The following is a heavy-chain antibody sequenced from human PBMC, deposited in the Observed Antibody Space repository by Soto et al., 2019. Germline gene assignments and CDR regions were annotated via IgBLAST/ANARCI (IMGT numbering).Heavy chain of an antibody. V-gene: IGHV3-66*01. J-gene: IGHJ5*02. Sequence: PGGSLRLSCSASGFTVSSNYMSWVRQAPGKGLEWVSVIYSGGRTYYADSVKGRFTISRDNSKNTLNLQMNSLRAEDTAVYYCARTEVERLQWWFDPWGQVT. CDR1: GFTVSSNY. D-gene: IGHD1-1*01. CDR2: IYSGGRT. CDR3: ARTEVERLQWWFDP.